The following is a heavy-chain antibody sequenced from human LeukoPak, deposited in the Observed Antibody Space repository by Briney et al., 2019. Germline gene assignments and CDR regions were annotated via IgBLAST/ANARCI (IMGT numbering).Heavy chain of an antibody. Sequence: PGGSLRLSCAASGFTFSSYAMSWVRQAPGKGLEWVANIDQDGSEKYYVDSVKGRFTVSRDNAKNSLYLLMNSLRAEDTAVYYCAKHPAGYRYGCYYGMDVWGQGTTVIVSS. CDR1: GFTFSSYA. J-gene: IGHJ6*02. CDR3: AKHPAGYRYGCYYGMDV. CDR2: IDQDGSEK. D-gene: IGHD5-18*01. V-gene: IGHV3-7*03.